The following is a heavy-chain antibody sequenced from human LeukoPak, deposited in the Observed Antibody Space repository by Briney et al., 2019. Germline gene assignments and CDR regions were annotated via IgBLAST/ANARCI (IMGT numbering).Heavy chain of an antibody. CDR3: VKGIRGYYYNMDV. CDR2: IRGSGDRK. V-gene: IGHV3-23*01. CDR1: GLTFSSNA. J-gene: IGHJ6*02. Sequence: EGSLRLSCAASGLTFSSNAMSWVRQAPGKGLEWVSGIRGSGDRKFYADSVEGRFTISRDKSKSTLYLQMNSLRVEDTAIYYCVKGIRGYYYNMDVWGQGTTVTVSS.